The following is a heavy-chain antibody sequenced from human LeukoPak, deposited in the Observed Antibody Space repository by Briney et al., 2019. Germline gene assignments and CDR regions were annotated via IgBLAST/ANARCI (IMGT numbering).Heavy chain of an antibody. Sequence: ASVKVSCKASGGTFSSYAISWVRQAPGQGLEWMGGIIPIFGTANYAQKFQGRVTITADESTSTAYMELSSLRSEDTAVYYCAISIRAYDYDSSGYYPGDYWGQGTLVTVSS. CDR1: GGTFSSYA. J-gene: IGHJ4*02. CDR3: AISIRAYDYDSSGYYPGDY. CDR2: IIPIFGTA. D-gene: IGHD3-22*01. V-gene: IGHV1-69*13.